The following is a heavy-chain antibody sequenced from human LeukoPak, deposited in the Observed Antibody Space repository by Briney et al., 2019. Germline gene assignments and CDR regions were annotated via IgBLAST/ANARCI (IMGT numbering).Heavy chain of an antibody. CDR2: LHYSGGT. J-gene: IGHJ3*02. CDR1: GGSLRSISDF. Sequence: SETLSLTCSVSGGSLRSISDFCRWIRQPPGKGLELIVSLHYSGGTQYNPSLKSRATISVDRSKNQFSLKLSSVTSADTAVYYCARDWDGGYDFNAFDIWGQGTMVTVSS. CDR3: ARDWDGGYDFNAFDI. D-gene: IGHD5-12*01. V-gene: IGHV4-39*07.